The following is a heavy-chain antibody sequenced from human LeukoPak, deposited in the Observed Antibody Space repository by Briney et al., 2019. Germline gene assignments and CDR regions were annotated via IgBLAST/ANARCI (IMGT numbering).Heavy chain of an antibody. J-gene: IGHJ4*02. Sequence: SETLSLTCTVSGGSISSYYWSWIRQPPGKGLEWIGYIYYGGSTNYNPSLKSRVTISVDTSKNQFSLKLSSVTAADTAVYYCATLSPDSSGYYLDYWGQGTLVTVSS. V-gene: IGHV4-59*01. CDR1: GGSISSYY. D-gene: IGHD3-22*01. CDR2: IYYGGST. CDR3: ATLSPDSSGYYLDY.